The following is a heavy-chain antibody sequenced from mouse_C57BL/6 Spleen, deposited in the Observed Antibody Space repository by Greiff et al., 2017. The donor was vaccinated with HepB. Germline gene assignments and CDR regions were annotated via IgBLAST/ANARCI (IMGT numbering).Heavy chain of an antibody. D-gene: IGHD2-3*01. CDR3: ARFYDYDAMDY. CDR1: GFTFSDYG. V-gene: IGHV5-17*01. CDR2: ISSGSSTI. J-gene: IGHJ4*01. Sequence: EVQVVESGGGLVKPGGSLKLSCAASGFTFSDYGMDWVRQAPEKGLEWVAYISSGSSTIYYADTVKGRFTISRDNAKNTLFLQMTSLRSEDTAMYYCARFYDYDAMDYWGQGTSVTVSS.